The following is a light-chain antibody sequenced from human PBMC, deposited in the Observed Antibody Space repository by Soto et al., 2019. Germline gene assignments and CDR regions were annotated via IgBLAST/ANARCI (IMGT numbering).Light chain of an antibody. CDR2: KAS. V-gene: IGKV1-5*03. J-gene: IGKJ1*01. Sequence: DIQMTQSPSTLSASVGDRVTITCRASQSISTWLAWYQQKPGTAPKLLIYKASTLESGVPSRFSGSRSGTEFTLTVSSLQPDDFATYYCQQSYSTPKTFGQGTKVEIK. CDR1: QSISTW. CDR3: QQSYSTPKT.